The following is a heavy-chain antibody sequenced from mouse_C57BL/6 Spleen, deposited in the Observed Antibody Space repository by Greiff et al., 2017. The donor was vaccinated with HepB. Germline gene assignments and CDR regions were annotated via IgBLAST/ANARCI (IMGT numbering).Heavy chain of an antibody. CDR3: ARSDYYGSSYDAY. CDR1: GYTFTSYW. CDR2: IYPGSGST. Sequence: QVQLKQPGAELVKPGASVKMSCKASGYTFTSYWITWVKQRPGQGLEWIGDIYPGSGSTNYNEKFKSKATLTVDTSSSTAYMQLSSLTSEDSAVYYCARSDYYGSSYDAYWGQGTLVTVSA. D-gene: IGHD1-1*01. V-gene: IGHV1-55*01. J-gene: IGHJ3*01.